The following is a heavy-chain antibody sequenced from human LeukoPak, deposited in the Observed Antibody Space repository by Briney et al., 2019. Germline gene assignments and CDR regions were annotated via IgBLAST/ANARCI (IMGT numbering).Heavy chain of an antibody. V-gene: IGHV3-30*09. Sequence: PGRSLRLSCAASGLTITSYAMHWVRQAPGKGLEWVAVISYHGSSQYYADSVKGRFAISRDTLKNTVFLQMFSLRPEDTAIYYCARAGPNDHRFDYWGQGTLVTVSS. CDR3: ARAGPNDHRFDY. D-gene: IGHD1-1*01. J-gene: IGHJ4*02. CDR2: ISYHGSSQ. CDR1: GLTITSYA.